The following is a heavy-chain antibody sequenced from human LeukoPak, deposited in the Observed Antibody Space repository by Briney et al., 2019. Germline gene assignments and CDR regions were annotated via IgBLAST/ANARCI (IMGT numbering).Heavy chain of an antibody. D-gene: IGHD6-19*01. J-gene: IGHJ4*02. V-gene: IGHV3-23*01. Sequence: GGSLRLSCAASGFTFSSYAMSWVRQAPGKGLEWVSAISGSGGSTYYADSVKGRFTISRDNSKNTLYLQMNSLRAEDTAVYYCAKGLYSSGWHYYFDYWGQGTLVTVSS. CDR1: GFTFSSYA. CDR3: AKGLYSSGWHYYFDY. CDR2: ISGSGGST.